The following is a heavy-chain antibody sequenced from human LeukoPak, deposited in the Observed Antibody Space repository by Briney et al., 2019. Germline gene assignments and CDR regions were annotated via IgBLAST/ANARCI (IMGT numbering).Heavy chain of an antibody. V-gene: IGHV1-69*04. J-gene: IGHJ5*02. Sequence: GASVKVSCKASGYIFTDYYMHWVRQAPGQELEWMGRIIPILGIANYAQKFQGRVTITADKSTSTAYMELSSLRSEDTAVYYCARDRADENWFDPWGQGTLVTVSS. CDR3: ARDRADENWFDP. CDR1: GYIFTDYY. D-gene: IGHD5-24*01. CDR2: IIPILGIA.